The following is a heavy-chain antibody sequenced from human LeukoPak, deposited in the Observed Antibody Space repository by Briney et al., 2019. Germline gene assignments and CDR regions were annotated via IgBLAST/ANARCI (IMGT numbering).Heavy chain of an antibody. D-gene: IGHD6-19*01. CDR1: GFTFSNYA. CDR3: AKDSLVGGWLVGYSFDS. V-gene: IGHV3-23*01. J-gene: IGHJ4*02. Sequence: PGGSLRLSCAASGFTFSNYAMSWVRQAPGKGLEWVSSMSGSGGSTYYADSVKGRFTISRDNSKSTLFLQMNSLRAEDTAVYYCAKDSLVGGWLVGYSFDSWGQGTLVTVSS. CDR2: MSGSGGST.